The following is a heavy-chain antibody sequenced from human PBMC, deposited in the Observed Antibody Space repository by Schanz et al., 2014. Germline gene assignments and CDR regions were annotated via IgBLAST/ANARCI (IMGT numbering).Heavy chain of an antibody. Sequence: QVQLVQSGAEMKKPGASVKVSCKASGYTFTSHGISWVRQAPGQGLEWMGWITAYNGDTNYALKLQGRVTMTTDTSTGTAYMELRSLRSDDTALYYCTRGGYSYALSAFDIWGQGTTVTVS. CDR3: TRGGYSYALSAFDI. CDR1: GYTFTSHG. J-gene: IGHJ3*02. V-gene: IGHV1-18*01. D-gene: IGHD5-18*01. CDR2: ITAYNGDT.